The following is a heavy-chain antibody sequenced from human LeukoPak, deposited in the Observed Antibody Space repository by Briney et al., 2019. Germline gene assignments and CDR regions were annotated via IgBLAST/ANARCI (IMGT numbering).Heavy chain of an antibody. V-gene: IGHV3-23*01. Sequence: GGSLRLSCAASGFTFSSYAMSWVRQARGKGLEWVSAISGSGGSTYYEDSVKGRFTISRDNSKNTLYLQMNSLRAEDTAVYYCAKVNPRYYDSTGLWFDPWGQGTLVTVSS. CDR2: ISGSGGST. CDR3: AKVNPRYYDSTGLWFDP. D-gene: IGHD3-22*01. CDR1: GFTFSSYA. J-gene: IGHJ5*02.